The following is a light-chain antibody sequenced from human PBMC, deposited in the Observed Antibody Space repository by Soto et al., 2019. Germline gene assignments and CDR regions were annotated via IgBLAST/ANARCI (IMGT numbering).Light chain of an antibody. CDR2: HTS. J-gene: IGKJ1*01. V-gene: IGKV3-20*01. CDR1: QNVDRNY. Sequence: EIVLTQSPGTLSLSKGQRASLSCRASQNVDRNYLAWYQQRPGRAPRVLIHHTSRRASGIPDRFSGSGSGTDFTLTINRLEPEDFAVYYCQQYDYSPRTFGQGTKVDIK. CDR3: QQYDYSPRT.